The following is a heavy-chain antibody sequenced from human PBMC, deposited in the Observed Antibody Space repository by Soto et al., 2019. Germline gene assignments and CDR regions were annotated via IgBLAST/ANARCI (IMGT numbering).Heavy chain of an antibody. CDR3: AKRTVGWYFDL. D-gene: IGHD4-17*01. J-gene: IGHJ2*01. CDR2: ISGSGGST. Sequence: EVQLLESGGGLVQPGGSLRLSCAASGFTFSSYAMSWVRQAPGKGLEWVSAISGSGGSTYYADSVKGRFTISRDNCKTTLYLQMNRLAAEDTAVYYCAKRTVGWYFDLWGRGTLVTVSS. V-gene: IGHV3-23*01. CDR1: GFTFSSYA.